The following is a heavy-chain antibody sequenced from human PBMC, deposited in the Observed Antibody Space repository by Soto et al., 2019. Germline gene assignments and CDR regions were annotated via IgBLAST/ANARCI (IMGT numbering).Heavy chain of an antibody. CDR1: GGSISSYY. CDR3: ARLTSYYDILTGFWFDP. CDR2: IYYSGST. Sequence: ETLSLTCTFSGGSISSYYWSWIRQPPGKGLEWIGYIYYSGSTNYNPSLKSRVTISVDTSKNQFSLKLSSVTAADTAVYYCARLTSYYDILTGFWFDPWGQGTLVTVSS. D-gene: IGHD3-9*01. J-gene: IGHJ5*02. V-gene: IGHV4-59*08.